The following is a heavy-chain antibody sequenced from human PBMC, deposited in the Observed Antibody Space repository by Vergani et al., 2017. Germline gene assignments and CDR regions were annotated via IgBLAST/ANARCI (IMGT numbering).Heavy chain of an antibody. CDR3: PRGQVNWNFFRGWCDP. J-gene: IGHJ5*02. CDR1: GGSFSGYY. CDR2: INHSGSC. V-gene: IGHV4-34*01. Sequence: QVQLQQWGAGLLKPSETLSLTCAVSGGSFSGYYWSWIRQPPGKGLEWIGEINHSGSCNYNPSLKSRVTILVDTSKNQFSLKLRSGTAADTAVYYWPRGQVNWNFFRGWCDPWGQGTLVTVSS. D-gene: IGHD1-7*01.